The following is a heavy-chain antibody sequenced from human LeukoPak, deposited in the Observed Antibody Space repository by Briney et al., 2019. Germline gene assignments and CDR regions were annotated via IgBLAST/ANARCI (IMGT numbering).Heavy chain of an antibody. D-gene: IGHD2-8*01. V-gene: IGHV3-74*01. CDR2: INADGSIT. CDR3: AKEYCSNSVCHSLDY. J-gene: IGHJ4*02. CDR1: GFTFSDYW. Sequence: GGSLRLSCAASGFTFSDYWMHWVRQVPGKGLVWVARINADGSITNHADSVKGRFTISRGNAENTLYLQMNSLRAEDTAVYYCAKEYCSNSVCHSLDYWGQGTLVTVSS.